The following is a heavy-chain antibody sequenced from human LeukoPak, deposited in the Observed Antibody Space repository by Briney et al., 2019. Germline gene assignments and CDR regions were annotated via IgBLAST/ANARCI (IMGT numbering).Heavy chain of an antibody. Sequence: SETLSLTCTVSGYSISSGYYWGWIRQPPGKGLEWIGSIYHSGSTYYSPSLKSRVTISVDTSKNQFSLKLSSVTAADTAVYYCARDPTSYSGSSPGYWGQGTLVTVSS. CDR2: IYHSGST. D-gene: IGHD1-26*01. J-gene: IGHJ4*02. CDR1: GYSISSGYY. CDR3: ARDPTSYSGSSPGY. V-gene: IGHV4-38-2*02.